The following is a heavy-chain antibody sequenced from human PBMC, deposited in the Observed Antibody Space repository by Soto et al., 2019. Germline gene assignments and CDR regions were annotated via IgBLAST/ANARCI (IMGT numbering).Heavy chain of an antibody. CDR2: IGTAGDT. Sequence: EVQLVESGGGLVQPGGSLRLSCADSGFTFSSYDMHWVRQSTGKGLEWVSVIGTAGDTYYQDSVKGRFTISRENAKNSLYLQMNNLRDGDTAVYYCVKEGVAALDAFDVWGQGTMVTVSS. D-gene: IGHD6-13*01. J-gene: IGHJ3*01. CDR1: GFTFSSYD. V-gene: IGHV3-13*01. CDR3: VKEGVAALDAFDV.